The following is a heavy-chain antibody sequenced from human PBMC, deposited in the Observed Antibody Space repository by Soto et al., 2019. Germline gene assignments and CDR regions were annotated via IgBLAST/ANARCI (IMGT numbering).Heavy chain of an antibody. D-gene: IGHD6-13*01. CDR1: GFTFSSYA. CDR2: ISGSGGST. J-gene: IGHJ4*02. Sequence: EVQLLESGGGLVQPGGSLRLSCAASGFTFSSYAMSWVRQAPGKGLEWVSAISGSGGSTYYADSVKGRFTISRDNSKNTLYLQMTSLRADDTALYYCAYSSTPFDYWGKGTLVTVSS. V-gene: IGHV3-23*01. CDR3: AYSSTPFDY.